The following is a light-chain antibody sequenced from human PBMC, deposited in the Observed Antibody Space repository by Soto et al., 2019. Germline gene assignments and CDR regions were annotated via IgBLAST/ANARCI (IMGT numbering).Light chain of an antibody. CDR1: SSNIGAGYD. Sequence: QSVLTQPPSVSGAPGQRVTISCTGNSSNIGAGYDVHWYQQLPGTAPKLLINGNNNRPSGVPDRFSGSKSGTLASLAITGLQSEDEADYYCQSFDSSLSASVFGGGTKVTVL. J-gene: IGLJ3*02. CDR3: QSFDSSLSASV. CDR2: GNN. V-gene: IGLV1-40*01.